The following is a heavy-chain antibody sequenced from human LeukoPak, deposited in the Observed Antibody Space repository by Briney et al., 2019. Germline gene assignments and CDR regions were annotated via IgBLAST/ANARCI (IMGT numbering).Heavy chain of an antibody. Sequence: PGGSLRLSCTTSGFPFGDSALSWVRQAPGKGLEWLGFIRSAHYGGTTEYVASVRSRFTISRDDSKSIAYLQMNSLKTEDTAVYYCTREVDTRSPYWGQGTLVTVSS. CDR2: IRSAHYGGTT. CDR3: TREVDTRSPY. J-gene: IGHJ4*02. V-gene: IGHV3-49*04. CDR1: GFPFGDSA. D-gene: IGHD1-26*01.